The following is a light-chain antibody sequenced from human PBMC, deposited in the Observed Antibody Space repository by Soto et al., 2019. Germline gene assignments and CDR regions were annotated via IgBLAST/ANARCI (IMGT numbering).Light chain of an antibody. CDR1: QSISSW. Sequence: DIQMTQSPSTLSASVGDRDTITCRASQSISSWLAWYQQKPGKAPKLLIYDAYSLESGVPSRFSGSGSRKEFTLTISSLQPGDFATYDCQQYNSYAFGKGTKLEIK. J-gene: IGKJ2*01. CDR2: DAY. V-gene: IGKV1-5*01. CDR3: QQYNSYA.